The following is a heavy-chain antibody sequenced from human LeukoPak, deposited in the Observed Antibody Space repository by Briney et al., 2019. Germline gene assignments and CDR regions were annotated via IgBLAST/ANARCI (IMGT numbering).Heavy chain of an antibody. Sequence: GGSLRLSCAASGFTVSSNYMSWVRQAPGKGLEWVSVIYSGGSTYYADSVKGRFTISRDNSKNTLYLQMNSLRAEDTAVYYCAKDYVNYDFWSGYYIWGQGTLVTVSS. CDR3: AKDYVNYDFWSGYYI. D-gene: IGHD3-3*01. CDR2: IYSGGST. CDR1: GFTVSSNY. V-gene: IGHV3-53*01. J-gene: IGHJ4*02.